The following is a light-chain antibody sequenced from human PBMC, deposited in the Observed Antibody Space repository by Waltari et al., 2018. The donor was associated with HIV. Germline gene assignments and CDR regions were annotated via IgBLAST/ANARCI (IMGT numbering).Light chain of an antibody. V-gene: IGLV1-36*01. CDR3: AAWDDSLNGPV. CDR1: SPNIANNA. Sequence: QSVLTQPPSVSEAPRQRVAISCSGSSPNIANNAGNWYQQLPGKAPKLLIYYDDLLPSGVSDRFSGSKSGTSASLAISGLQSEDEADYYCAAWDDSLNGPVFGGGTKLTVL. CDR2: YDD. J-gene: IGLJ2*01.